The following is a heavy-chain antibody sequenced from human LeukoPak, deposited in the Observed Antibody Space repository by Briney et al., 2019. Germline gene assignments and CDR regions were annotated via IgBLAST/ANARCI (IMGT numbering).Heavy chain of an antibody. Sequence: SETLSLTCAVYGGSFSGYYWSWIRQPPGKGLEWIGEINHSGSTNYNPSLKSRVTISVDTSKNQFSLKLSSVTAADTAVYYCARDTGLWFGDYWGQGTLVTVSS. V-gene: IGHV4-34*01. CDR3: ARDTGLWFGDY. D-gene: IGHD3-10*01. CDR2: INHSGST. J-gene: IGHJ4*02. CDR1: GGSFSGYY.